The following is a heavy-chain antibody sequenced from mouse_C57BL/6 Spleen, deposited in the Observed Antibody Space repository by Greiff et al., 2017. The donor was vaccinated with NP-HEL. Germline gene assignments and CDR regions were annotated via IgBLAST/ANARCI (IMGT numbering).Heavy chain of an antibody. CDR3: ASNWDRFAD. CDR1: GYTFTSYW. CDR2: INPSSGYT. D-gene: IGHD4-1*01. V-gene: IGHV1-7*01. J-gene: IGHJ3*01. Sequence: QVQLQQSGAELAKPGASVKLSCKASGYTFTSYWIHWVKQRPGQGLEWIGYINPSSGYTKYNQKFKDKATLTADKSSSTAYMQLRSLTYEDSAVYYCASNWDRFADWGEGTLVTVSA.